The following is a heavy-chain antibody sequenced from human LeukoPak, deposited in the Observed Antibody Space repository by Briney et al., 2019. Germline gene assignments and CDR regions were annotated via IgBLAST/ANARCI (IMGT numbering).Heavy chain of an antibody. CDR3: ARDRLPYY. D-gene: IGHD5-18*01. V-gene: IGHV3-23*01. J-gene: IGHJ4*02. CDR1: GFTFSSYA. Sequence: GGSLRLSCAASGFTFSSYAMSWVRQAPGKGLEWVSSISGSGNRTYYADSVKGRFTISRDNSKNTLFLQMNSLRAEDTAVYYCARDRLPYYWGQGTLVTVSS. CDR2: ISGSGNRT.